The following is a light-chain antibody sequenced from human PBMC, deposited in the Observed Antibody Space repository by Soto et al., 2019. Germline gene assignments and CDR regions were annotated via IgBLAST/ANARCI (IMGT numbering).Light chain of an antibody. Sequence: QSVLTQPASVSGSPGQSITISCTGTSSDVGGYNYVSWYQQHPGKAPKLMIYDVSNRPSGVSNRFSGSKSGNTASLTISGLHAEDEADYYCSSYTSSSTLYVVGTGTKLTVL. CDR3: SSYTSSSTLYV. V-gene: IGLV2-14*01. CDR2: DVS. CDR1: SSDVGGYNY. J-gene: IGLJ1*01.